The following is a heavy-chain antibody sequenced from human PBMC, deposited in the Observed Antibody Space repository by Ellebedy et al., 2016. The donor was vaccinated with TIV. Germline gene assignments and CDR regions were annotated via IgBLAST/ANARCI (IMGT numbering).Heavy chain of an antibody. CDR2: ISGSSGST. J-gene: IGHJ4*02. CDR1: GFTFSSYA. V-gene: IGHV3-23*01. CDR3: AKDGSLRYFDWFGDY. D-gene: IGHD3-9*01. Sequence: GGSLRLSCAASGFTFSSYAMSWVRQPPGKGLEWVSVISGSSGSTYYADSVKGRFTISRDNSKNTLYLQMNSLRAEDTAVYYCAKDGSLRYFDWFGDYWGQGTLVTVSS.